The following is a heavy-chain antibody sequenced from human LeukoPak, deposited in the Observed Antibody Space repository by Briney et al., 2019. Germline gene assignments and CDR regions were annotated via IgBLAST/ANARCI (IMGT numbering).Heavy chain of an antibody. CDR3: VKGAPHCTSSSCPAYIFDS. J-gene: IGHJ4*02. CDR1: GFTFSSYG. V-gene: IGHV3-30*02. D-gene: IGHD2-2*01. CDR2: IRYDGSNK. Sequence: GGSLRLSCAASGFTFSSYGMHWVRQAPGKGLEWVAFIRYDGSNKYYADSVKGRFTISRDVSKNTLYLQLNSLTTEDTAVYYCVKGAPHCTSSSCPAYIFDSWGQGTLVTVSS.